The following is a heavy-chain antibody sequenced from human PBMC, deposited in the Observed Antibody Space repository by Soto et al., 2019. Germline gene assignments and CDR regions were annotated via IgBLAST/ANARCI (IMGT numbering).Heavy chain of an antibody. D-gene: IGHD2-2*01. CDR2: INHSGST. J-gene: IGHJ5*02. CDR1: GGSFSGYY. CDR3: ARADIVVVPAAMYGGWFVP. V-gene: IGHV4-34*01. Sequence: QVQLQQWGAGLLKPSETLSLTCAVYGGSFSGYYWSWIRQPPGKGLEWIGEINHSGSTNYNPSLKMRVIISVDSVKNQSSQKLSSVTAADTAVYYCARADIVVVPAAMYGGWFVPWGQGTLVTVSS.